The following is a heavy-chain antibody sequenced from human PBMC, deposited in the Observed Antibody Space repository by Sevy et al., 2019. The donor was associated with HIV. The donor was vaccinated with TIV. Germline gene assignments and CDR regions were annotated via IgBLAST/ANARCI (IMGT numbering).Heavy chain of an antibody. Sequence: ASVKVSCKTSGYAFTGYVISWVRQAPRQGLEWMGCIGPSNGNTNYTEKFQGRVTMTTDTSTSTAYMELRTLRSDDTAVYYCARKADTLDYWGQGTLVTVSS. CDR2: IGPSNGNT. D-gene: IGHD6-19*01. J-gene: IGHJ4*02. CDR1: GYAFTGYV. V-gene: IGHV1-18*01. CDR3: ARKADTLDY.